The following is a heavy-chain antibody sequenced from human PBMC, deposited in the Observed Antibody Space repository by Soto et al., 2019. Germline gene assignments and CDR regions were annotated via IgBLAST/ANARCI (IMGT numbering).Heavy chain of an antibody. Sequence: EVQLVESGGGLVKPGGSLRLSCAASGFTFSSYSMNWVRQAPGKGLEWVSSISSSSSYIYYADSVKGRFTISRDNAKNSLYLQMNSLRAEDTAVYYCASPPYCDYDLRYFQHWGQGTLVTVCS. CDR3: ASPPYCDYDLRYFQH. V-gene: IGHV3-21*01. D-gene: IGHD4-17*01. J-gene: IGHJ1*01. CDR2: ISSSSSYI. CDR1: GFTFSSYS.